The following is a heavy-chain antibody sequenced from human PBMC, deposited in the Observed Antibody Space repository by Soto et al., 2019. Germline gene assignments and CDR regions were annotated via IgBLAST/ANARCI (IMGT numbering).Heavy chain of an antibody. D-gene: IGHD3-3*01. CDR2: INPNSGGT. J-gene: IGHJ6*02. Sequence: ASVKVSCKASGYTFTGYYMHWVRQAPGQGLEWMGWINPNSGGTNYAQKFQGRVTMTRDTSISTAYMELSRLRSDDTAVYYCARSLGYVFWSGYLYYYYGMDVWGQGTTVTVSS. CDR1: GYTFTGYY. V-gene: IGHV1-2*02. CDR3: ARSLGYVFWSGYLYYYYGMDV.